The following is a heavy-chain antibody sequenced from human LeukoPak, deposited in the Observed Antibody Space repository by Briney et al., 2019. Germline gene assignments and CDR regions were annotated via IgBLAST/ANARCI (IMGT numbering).Heavy chain of an antibody. CDR1: GFTFSSYA. D-gene: IGHD5-18*01. J-gene: IGHJ4*02. CDR2: ISGSGGDT. CDR3: ARDDSYGLDY. V-gene: IGHV3-23*01. Sequence: GGSLRLSCAASGFTFSSYAMSWVRQAPGKGLEWVSVISGSGGDTDYADSVKGRFTISRDNSKNTLYLQMNSLRAEDTAVYYCARDDSYGLDYWGQGTLVTVSS.